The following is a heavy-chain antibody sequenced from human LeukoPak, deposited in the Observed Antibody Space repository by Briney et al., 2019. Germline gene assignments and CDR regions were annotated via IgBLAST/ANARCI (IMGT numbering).Heavy chain of an antibody. J-gene: IGHJ4*02. CDR2: TNIDGAST. Sequence: PGGSLRLSCAASGFAFNNYWMFWVRQAPGKGLVWISQTNIDGASTTYGDPAKGRFTASRDNAKSILYLQLNSLGVEDTAVYYCARGTSITAGIDYWGQATLVTVSS. CDR3: ARGTSITAGIDY. CDR1: GFAFNNYW. D-gene: IGHD6-13*01. V-gene: IGHV3-74*01.